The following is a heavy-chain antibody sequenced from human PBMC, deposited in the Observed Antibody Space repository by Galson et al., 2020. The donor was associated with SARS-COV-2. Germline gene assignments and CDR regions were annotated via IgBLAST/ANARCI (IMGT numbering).Heavy chain of an antibody. D-gene: IGHD3-10*01. J-gene: IGHJ5*02. CDR2: IYYSGST. CDR1: GGSISSSSNY. CDR3: ARHLRAGVVRGVMIPGWFDP. V-gene: IGHV4-39*01. Sequence: SETLSLTCTVSGGSISSSSNYWGWIRQPPGKGLEWIGSIYYSGSTYYNPSLKSRVTISVDTSKNQFSLKLSSVTAADTAVYYCARHLRAGVVRGVMIPGWFDPWGQGTLVTVSS.